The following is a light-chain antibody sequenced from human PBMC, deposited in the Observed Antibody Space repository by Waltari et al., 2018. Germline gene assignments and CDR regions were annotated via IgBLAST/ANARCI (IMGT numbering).Light chain of an antibody. CDR2: GAS. Sequence: SCRASQGVSRWLAWYQQKPGQPPRLLIYGASSRATGIPDRFSGSGSGTDFSLTISRLEPEDFAVYYCQKYGTLPATFGQGTRVEV. V-gene: IGKV3-20*01. J-gene: IGKJ1*01. CDR1: QGVSRW. CDR3: QKYGTLPAT.